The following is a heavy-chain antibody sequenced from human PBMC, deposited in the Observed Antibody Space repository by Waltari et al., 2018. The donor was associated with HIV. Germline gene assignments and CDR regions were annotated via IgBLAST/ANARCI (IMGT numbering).Heavy chain of an antibody. V-gene: IGHV4-39*07. Sequence: QLQLQESGPGLVKPSETLSLTCTVSGGSISSSSYYWGWIRQPPGKGLEWIGSIYYSGSTYYNPSLKSRVTISVDTSKNQFSLKLSSVTAADTAVYYCARVKRGIAVAGPQFDYWGQGTLVTVSS. J-gene: IGHJ4*02. CDR3: ARVKRGIAVAGPQFDY. D-gene: IGHD6-19*01. CDR2: IYYSGST. CDR1: GGSISSSSYY.